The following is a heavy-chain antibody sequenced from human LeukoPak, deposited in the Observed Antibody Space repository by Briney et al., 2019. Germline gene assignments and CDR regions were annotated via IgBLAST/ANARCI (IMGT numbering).Heavy chain of an antibody. CDR2: ISGSGGST. CDR3: AKDTSYGSGSSDY. V-gene: IGHV3-23*01. CDR1: GFTFSSYA. Sequence: GGSLRLSCAASGFTFSSYAMSWVRQAPGKGLEGVSAISGSGGSTYYADSVKGRFTISRDNSKNTLYLQMNSLRAEDTAVYYCAKDTSYGSGSSDYWGQGTLVTVSS. J-gene: IGHJ4*02. D-gene: IGHD3-10*01.